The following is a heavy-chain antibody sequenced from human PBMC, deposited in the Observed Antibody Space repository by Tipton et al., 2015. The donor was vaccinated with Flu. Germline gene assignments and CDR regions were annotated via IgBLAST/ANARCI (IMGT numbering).Heavy chain of an antibody. CDR3: AREWSDHYDSGEGDGFDI. Sequence: SLRLSCAASGFTFDYYPMTWVRQAPGKGLEWVSSISSSSTYIHYAGSVKGRFTISRDNAKTSLFLQMNSLRAEDTAVYYCAREWSDHYDSGEGDGFDIWGQGTMVTVSA. J-gene: IGHJ3*02. CDR2: ISSSSTYI. D-gene: IGHD3-22*01. CDR1: GFTFDYYP. V-gene: IGHV3-21*01.